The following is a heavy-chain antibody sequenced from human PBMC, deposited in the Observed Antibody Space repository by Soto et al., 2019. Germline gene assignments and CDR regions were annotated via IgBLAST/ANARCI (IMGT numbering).Heavy chain of an antibody. Sequence: GESLKISCAASGFTFSNYAMHWVRQAPGKGLEWVAVISYDGSNEYYADSVKGRFAISRDNSKNTLYVQMNSLRGEDTAVYFCARATLAAGYSSGWYLDYWGQGTLVTVSS. CDR3: ARATLAAGYSSGWYLDY. D-gene: IGHD6-19*01. CDR1: GFTFSNYA. V-gene: IGHV3-30*09. J-gene: IGHJ4*02. CDR2: ISYDGSNE.